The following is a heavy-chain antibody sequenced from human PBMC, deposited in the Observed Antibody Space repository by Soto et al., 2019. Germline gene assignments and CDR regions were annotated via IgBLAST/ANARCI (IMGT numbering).Heavy chain of an antibody. D-gene: IGHD2-2*01. CDR2: IIPILGIA. V-gene: IGHV1-69*02. CDR3: ASRYCSSTSCLDY. J-gene: IGHJ4*02. Sequence: QVQLVQSGAEVKKPGSSVKVSCKASGGTFSSYTISWVRQAPGQGLEWMGRIIPILGIANYAQKFQGRVTITADKSPSTAYMELSSLRSEDTAVYYCASRYCSSTSCLDYWGQGTLVTVSS. CDR1: GGTFSSYT.